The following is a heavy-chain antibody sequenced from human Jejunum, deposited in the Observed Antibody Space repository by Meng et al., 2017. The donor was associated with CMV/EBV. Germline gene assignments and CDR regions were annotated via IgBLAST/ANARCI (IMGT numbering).Heavy chain of an antibody. CDR2: IITSGST. D-gene: IGHD3-16*01. Sequence: QVQLQESGPGVVKPSETLSLACTVSGGSFTTYYWSGIRQRAGKGLEWIGRIITSGSTNYHPSLRSRVIMSVDTSKNQFFLKLRSVTAADTAVYSCAKGYGNSFEYWGQGSLVTVSS. CDR3: AKGYGNSFEY. J-gene: IGHJ4*02. V-gene: IGHV4-4*07. CDR1: GGSFTTYY.